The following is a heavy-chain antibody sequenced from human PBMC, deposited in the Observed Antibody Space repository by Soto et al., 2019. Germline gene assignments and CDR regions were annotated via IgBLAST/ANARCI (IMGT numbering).Heavy chain of an antibody. D-gene: IGHD3-3*01. J-gene: IGHJ4*02. CDR1: GFTFSSYA. V-gene: IGHV3-23*01. CDR3: AKESITIFGVAIPYYFDY. Sequence: GGSLRLSCAASGFTFSSYAMSWVRQAPGKGLEWVSAISGSGGSTYYADSVKGRFTISRDNSKNTLYLQMSSLRAEDTAVYYCAKESITIFGVAIPYYFDYWGQGTLVTVSS. CDR2: ISGSGGST.